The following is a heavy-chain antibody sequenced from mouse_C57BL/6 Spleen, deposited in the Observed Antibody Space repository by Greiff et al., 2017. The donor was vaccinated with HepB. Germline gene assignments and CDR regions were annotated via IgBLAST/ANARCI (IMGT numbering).Heavy chain of an antibody. Sequence: DVKLVESGGGLVQSGRSLRLSCATSGFTFSDFYMEWVRQAPGKGLEWIAASRNKANDYTTEYSASVKGRFIVSRDTSQSILYLQMNALRAEDTAMYYCARDSFYAMDYWGQGTSVTVSS. V-gene: IGHV7-1*01. J-gene: IGHJ4*01. CDR2: SRNKANDYTT. CDR3: ARDSFYAMDY. CDR1: GFTFSDFY.